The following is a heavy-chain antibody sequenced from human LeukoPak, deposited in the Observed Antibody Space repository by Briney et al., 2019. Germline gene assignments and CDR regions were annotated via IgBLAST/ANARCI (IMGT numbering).Heavy chain of an antibody. CDR2: ITGSGGNT. Sequence: GGSLRRSCATSGFTFSSYAMSWVRQAPGKGLESVSAITGSGGNTYYADSVKGRFTISRDNSKNTLYLQMSSLRVEDTALYYCAKAVLGRVVVDFDYWGQGNLVTVSS. V-gene: IGHV3-23*01. D-gene: IGHD3-3*01. CDR1: GFTFSSYA. CDR3: AKAVLGRVVVDFDY. J-gene: IGHJ4*02.